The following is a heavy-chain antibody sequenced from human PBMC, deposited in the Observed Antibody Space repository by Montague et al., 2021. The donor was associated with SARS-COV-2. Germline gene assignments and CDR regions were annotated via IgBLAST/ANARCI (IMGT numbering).Heavy chain of an antibody. D-gene: IGHD2-2*01. CDR3: ARTPAVYVVVVPAARGHFDY. CDR2: IYYSGST. V-gene: IGHV4-31*03. CDR1: GGSINSGGYY. Sequence: TLSLTYTVSGGSINSGGYYWSWIRQHPGKGLEWIGYIYYSGSTYYNPSLQSRVTISVDTSKNQFSLKLSSVTAADTAVYYCARTPAVYVVVVPAARGHFDYWGQGTLVTVSS. J-gene: IGHJ4*02.